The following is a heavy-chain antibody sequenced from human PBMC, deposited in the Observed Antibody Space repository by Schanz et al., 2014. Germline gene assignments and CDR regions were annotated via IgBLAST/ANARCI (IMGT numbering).Heavy chain of an antibody. CDR2: ISRDGTTS. D-gene: IGHD7-27*01. Sequence: QVQLVESGGGLVKPGGSLRLSCAASGFIFNDYYMNWIRQAPGKGLEWLSYISRDGTTSYYAGSVKGRFTISRDNAKNSLYLEMTSLRGEDTAVYYCARENLNWEAFDVWGQGTVVTVSS. CDR1: GFIFNDYY. V-gene: IGHV3-11*01. J-gene: IGHJ3*01. CDR3: ARENLNWEAFDV.